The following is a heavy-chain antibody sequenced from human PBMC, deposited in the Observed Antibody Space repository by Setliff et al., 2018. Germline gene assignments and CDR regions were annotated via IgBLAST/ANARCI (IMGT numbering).Heavy chain of an antibody. CDR3: ARESTRYYNFWSAHRYYMDV. V-gene: IGHV1-3*01. J-gene: IGHJ6*03. Sequence: ASVKVSCKASGYTFTSYAMHWVRQAPGQRLEWMGWINAGNGNTKYSQKFQGRVTITRDTSASTAYMELSSLRSEDTAVYYCARESTRYYNFWSAHRYYMDVWGKGTTVTVSS. CDR2: INAGNGNT. CDR1: GYTFTSYA. D-gene: IGHD3-3*01.